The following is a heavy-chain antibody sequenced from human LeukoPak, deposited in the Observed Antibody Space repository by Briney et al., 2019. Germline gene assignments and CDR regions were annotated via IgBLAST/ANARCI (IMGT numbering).Heavy chain of an antibody. Sequence: ASVKVSCKASGHTFTSYYIHWVRQAPGQGLEWMGLINPSGGSTNYAQKFQGRVTMTRDTSTSTVYMELSSLRSEDTAVYYCAKGHSITMIRGGQWYYYMDVWGKGTTVTISS. CDR2: INPSGGST. V-gene: IGHV1-46*01. D-gene: IGHD3-10*01. CDR1: GHTFTSYY. J-gene: IGHJ6*03. CDR3: AKGHSITMIRGGQWYYYMDV.